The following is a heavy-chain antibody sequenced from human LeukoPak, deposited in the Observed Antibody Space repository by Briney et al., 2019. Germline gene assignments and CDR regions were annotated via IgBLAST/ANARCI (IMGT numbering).Heavy chain of an antibody. Sequence: SETLSLTCTVSGGSISSYYWSWIRQPPGKGLEWIGYIYYSGSTNYNPSLKSRVTISVDTSKNQFSLKLSSVTAADTAVYYCARDYGDYAYDYWGQGTLVTVSS. J-gene: IGHJ4*02. CDR3: ARDYGDYAYDY. D-gene: IGHD4-17*01. V-gene: IGHV4-59*01. CDR1: GGSISSYY. CDR2: IYYSGST.